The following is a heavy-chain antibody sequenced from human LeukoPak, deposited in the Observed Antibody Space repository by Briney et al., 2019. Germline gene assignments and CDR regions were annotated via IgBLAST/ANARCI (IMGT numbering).Heavy chain of an antibody. D-gene: IGHD3-10*01. Sequence: PSETLSLTCTVSGGSISSYYWSWIRQPPGKGLEWIGYIYYSGSTNYNPSLKSRVTISVDTSKNQFSPRLSAVTAVDRAVYYCARETDYYGSGSYFNFFDYWGQGTLVNVSS. V-gene: IGHV4-59*12. J-gene: IGHJ4*02. CDR3: ARETDYYGSGSYFNFFDY. CDR1: GGSISSYY. CDR2: IYYSGST.